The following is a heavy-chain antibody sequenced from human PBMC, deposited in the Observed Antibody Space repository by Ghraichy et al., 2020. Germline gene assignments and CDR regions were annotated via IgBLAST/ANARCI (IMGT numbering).Heavy chain of an antibody. CDR2: IYYSGST. D-gene: IGHD5-18*01. CDR3: ARVPVSTAMATREYYYYYYGMDV. CDR1: GGSVSSGSYY. V-gene: IGHV4-61*01. Sequence: SETLSLTCTVSGGSVSSGSYYWSWIRQPPGKGLEWIGYIYYSGSTNYNPSLKSRVTISVDTSKNQFSLKLSSVTAADTAVYYCARVPVSTAMATREYYYYYYGMDVWGQGTTVTVSS. J-gene: IGHJ6*02.